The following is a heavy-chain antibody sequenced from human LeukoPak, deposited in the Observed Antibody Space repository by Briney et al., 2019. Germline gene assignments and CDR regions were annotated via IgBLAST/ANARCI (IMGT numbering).Heavy chain of an antibody. V-gene: IGHV3-21*01. CDR2: ISGRDDYI. CDR1: GFTVSSNY. CDR3: ARRSGSYDY. J-gene: IGHJ4*02. Sequence: GGSLRLSCAASGFTVSSNYMSWVRQAPGKGLEWVSSISGRDDYIYYADSVKGRFTISRDNAKNSLYLQMNSLRADDTAVYYCARRSGSYDYWGQGTLVTVSS. D-gene: IGHD1-26*01.